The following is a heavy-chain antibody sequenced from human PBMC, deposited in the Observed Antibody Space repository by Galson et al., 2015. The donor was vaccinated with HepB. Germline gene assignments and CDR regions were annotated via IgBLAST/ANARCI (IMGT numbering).Heavy chain of an antibody. CDR2: IDPSDSYT. V-gene: IGHV5-10-1*01. J-gene: IGHJ6*02. D-gene: IGHD3-3*01. CDR1: GYSFTSYW. Sequence: QSGAEVKKPGESLRISCKGSGYSFTSYWISWVRQMPGKGLEWMGRIDPSDSYTNYSPSFQGHVTISADKSISTAYLQWSSLKASDTAMYYCARLPLTPFFGVVIRGYGMDVWGQGTTVTVSS. CDR3: ARLPLTPFFGVVIRGYGMDV.